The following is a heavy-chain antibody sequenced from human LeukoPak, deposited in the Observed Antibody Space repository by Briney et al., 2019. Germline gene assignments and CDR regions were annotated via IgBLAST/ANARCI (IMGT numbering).Heavy chain of an antibody. D-gene: IGHD6-19*01. V-gene: IGHV3-9*01. J-gene: IGHJ3*02. Sequence: GGSLRLSCAASGFTFDDYAMHWVRQAPGKGLEWVSGISWNSGSIGYADSVKGRFTISRDNAKNSLYLQMNSLRAGDTALYYCAKDMGSSGWYTDAFDIWGQGTMVTVSS. CDR3: AKDMGSSGWYTDAFDI. CDR2: ISWNSGSI. CDR1: GFTFDDYA.